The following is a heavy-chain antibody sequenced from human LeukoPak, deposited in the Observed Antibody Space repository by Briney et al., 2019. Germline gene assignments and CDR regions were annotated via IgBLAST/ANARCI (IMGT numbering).Heavy chain of an antibody. CDR1: GDSFSSNSAA. V-gene: IGHV6-1*01. Sequence: SQTLSLTCAISGDSFSSNSAAWNWIRQSPSRGLEWLGRTYYRSKWYNDYAVSVKSRITINPDTSKNQFSLQLNSVTPEDTAVYHCARDPNSYSSGWYRGSYGMDVWGQGTTVTVSS. D-gene: IGHD6-19*01. J-gene: IGHJ6*02. CDR3: ARDPNSYSSGWYRGSYGMDV. CDR2: TYYRSKWYN.